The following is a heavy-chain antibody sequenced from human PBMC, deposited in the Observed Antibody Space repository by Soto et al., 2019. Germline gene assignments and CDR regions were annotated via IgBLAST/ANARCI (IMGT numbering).Heavy chain of an antibody. CDR2: IDPSDSYT. CDR1: GYSFTSYW. V-gene: IGHV5-10-1*01. D-gene: IGHD6-19*01. J-gene: IGHJ6*02. Sequence: PGESLKISCKGSGYSFTSYWISWVRQMPGKGLEWMGRIDPSDSYTNYSPSFQGHVTISADKSISTAYLQWSSLKASDTAMYYCARRGIAVAGSGGYYYGMDVWGQGTTVTAP. CDR3: ARRGIAVAGSGGYYYGMDV.